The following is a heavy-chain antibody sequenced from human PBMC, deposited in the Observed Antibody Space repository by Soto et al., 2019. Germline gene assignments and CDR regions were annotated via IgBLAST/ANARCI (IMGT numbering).Heavy chain of an antibody. D-gene: IGHD3-3*01. CDR1: GYSIICGYY. V-gene: IGHV4-38-2*01. Sequence: LSLTCAVSGYSIICGYYWGWIRQPPGNGLECIGSIYHSGSTYYNPSLKSRVTISVDTSKNQFSLKLSSVTAADTAVYYCARGGGVLRFSEWSRTQNWFEPWRQGTLVIVS. CDR2: IYHSGST. CDR3: ARGGGVLRFSEWSRTQNWFEP. J-gene: IGHJ5*02.